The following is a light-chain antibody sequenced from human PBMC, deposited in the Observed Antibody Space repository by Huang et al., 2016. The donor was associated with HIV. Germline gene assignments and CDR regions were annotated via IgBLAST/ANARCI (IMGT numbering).Light chain of an antibody. CDR3: QQYSTSSYT. V-gene: IGKV3D-20*01. Sequence: IVLTQSPATLSLSPGGRATLTCGARQSVRNNSLAGYQQKPGLAPRLLIYDAHVRATGIPDRFSGSGSGTDFTLTISRLEPEDFAMYYCQQYSTSSYTFGQGTKVDI. J-gene: IGKJ2*01. CDR2: DAH. CDR1: QSVRNNS.